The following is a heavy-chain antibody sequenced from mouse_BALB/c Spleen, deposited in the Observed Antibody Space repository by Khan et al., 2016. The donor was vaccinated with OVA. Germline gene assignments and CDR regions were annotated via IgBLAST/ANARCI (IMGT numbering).Heavy chain of an antibody. V-gene: IGHV1S34*01. J-gene: IGHJ4*01. Sequence: LVKTGASVKISCKTSGYSFTGYYIHWVKQSHGKSLEWIGYISCYNGATTYNQKFKGKATFTVDPSSSTAYMQFNSLTSEDSAVYYCARSHLLGLYAMDYWGQGTSVTVSS. CDR2: ISCYNGAT. D-gene: IGHD2-2*01. CDR1: GYSFTGYY. CDR3: ARSHLLGLYAMDY.